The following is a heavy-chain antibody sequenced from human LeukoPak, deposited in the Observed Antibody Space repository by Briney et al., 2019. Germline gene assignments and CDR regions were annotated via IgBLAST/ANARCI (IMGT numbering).Heavy chain of an antibody. Sequence: GGSLRLSCSASGFTFINYSMNWVRQAPGKGLEWVSSISSSRNYIYYADSVKGRFAISRDNAKNSLYLQMNSLRAEDTAVYYCARAGVASGFWSGYYRDKHYYYYYMDVWGKGTTVTVSS. CDR3: ARAGVASGFWSGYYRDKHYYYYYMDV. D-gene: IGHD3-3*01. CDR2: ISSSRNYI. CDR1: GFTFINYS. V-gene: IGHV3-21*01. J-gene: IGHJ6*03.